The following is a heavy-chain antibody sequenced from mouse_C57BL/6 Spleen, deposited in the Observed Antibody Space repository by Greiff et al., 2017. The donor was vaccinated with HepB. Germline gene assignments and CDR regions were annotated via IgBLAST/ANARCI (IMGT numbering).Heavy chain of an antibody. Sequence: VQLQQPGAELVKPGASVKLSCKASGYTFTSYWMQWVKQRPGQGLEWIGEIDPSDSYTNYNQKFKGKATLTVDTSSSTAYMQLSSLTSEDSAVYYCAGGNQAWFAYWGQGTLVTVSA. D-gene: IGHD2-1*01. J-gene: IGHJ3*01. CDR2: IDPSDSYT. CDR3: AGGNQAWFAY. CDR1: GYTFTSYW. V-gene: IGHV1-50*01.